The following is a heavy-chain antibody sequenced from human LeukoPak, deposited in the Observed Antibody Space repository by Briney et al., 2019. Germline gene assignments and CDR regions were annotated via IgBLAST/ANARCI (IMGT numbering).Heavy chain of an antibody. D-gene: IGHD4-11*01. CDR2: IYYTGST. V-gene: IGHV4-59*01. J-gene: IGHJ6*03. CDR1: GGSINSYY. CDR3: ARAKGNSNYPYYYMDV. Sequence: SETLSLTCTVSGGSINSYYWSWVRQPPGKGLEWIGYIYYTGSTNYSPSLKSRVTISVDTSKNQFSLKLSSVTAADTALYYCARAKGNSNYPYYYMDVWGKGTTVTVS.